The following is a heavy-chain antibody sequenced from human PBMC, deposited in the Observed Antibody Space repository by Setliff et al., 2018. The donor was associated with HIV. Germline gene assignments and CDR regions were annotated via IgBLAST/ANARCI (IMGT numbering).Heavy chain of an antibody. CDR3: ARGVPLLPPHY. CDR1: GGSVSSVNYY. V-gene: IGHV4-61*01. D-gene: IGHD2-21*02. J-gene: IGHJ4*02. CDR2: IHYTGRT. Sequence: SETLSLTCSVSGGSVSSVNYYWSWIRQPPGKGLEWTGYIHYTGRTTYNPSLKSRVTISVDTSKSQFPLKLSSVNAADTAVYYCARGVPLLPPHYWGQGTLVTVSS.